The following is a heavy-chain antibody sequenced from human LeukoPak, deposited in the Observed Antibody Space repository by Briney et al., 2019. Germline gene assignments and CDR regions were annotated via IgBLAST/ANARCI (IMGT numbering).Heavy chain of an antibody. J-gene: IGHJ4*02. CDR2: ITTYNGNT. Sequence: VASVKVSCKASGYTFTSYGISWVRQAPGQGLEWMGWITTYNGNTDYAQKLQGRVTMTTDTSTSTAYMELRSLRSDDTAVYYCARVESYLCDYWGQGTLVTVSS. CDR3: ARVESYLCDY. V-gene: IGHV1-18*01. D-gene: IGHD1-26*01. CDR1: GYTFTSYG.